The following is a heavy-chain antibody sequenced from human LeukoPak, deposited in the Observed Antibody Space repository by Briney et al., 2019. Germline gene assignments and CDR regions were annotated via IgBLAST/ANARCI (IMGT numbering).Heavy chain of an antibody. J-gene: IGHJ4*02. CDR1: GFTFSSYG. D-gene: IGHD5-18*01. V-gene: IGHV3-30*18. Sequence: GGSLRLSCAASGFTFSSYGIHWVRQAPGKGLEWVAVISYDGTNKYYADSVKGRFTISRDNSKNTLYLQMNSLRAEDTAVYYCAKSGRRGYSYGYRFKYYYDYWGQGTLVTVSS. CDR2: ISYDGTNK. CDR3: AKSGRRGYSYGYRFKYYYDY.